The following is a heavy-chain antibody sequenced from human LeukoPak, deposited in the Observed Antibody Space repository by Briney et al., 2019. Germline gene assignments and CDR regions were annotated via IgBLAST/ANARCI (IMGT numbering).Heavy chain of an antibody. D-gene: IGHD3-16*01. Sequence: RASVKVSCKASGYTFTSYGISWVRQAPGQGLEWMGWISAYNGNTNYAQKLQGRVTMTTDTSTSTAYMELRSLRSDDTAVYYCAREGPFGYYYYYYSMDVWGQGTTVTVSS. CDR1: GYTFTSYG. CDR2: ISAYNGNT. J-gene: IGHJ6*02. CDR3: AREGPFGYYYYYYSMDV. V-gene: IGHV1-18*01.